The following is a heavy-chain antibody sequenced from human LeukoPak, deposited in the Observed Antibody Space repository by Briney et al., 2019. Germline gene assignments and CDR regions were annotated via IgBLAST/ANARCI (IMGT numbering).Heavy chain of an antibody. V-gene: IGHV4-34*01. Sequence: SETQSLTCAVYGGSFSGYYWSWIRQPPGKGLEWIGEINHSGSTNYNPSLKSRVTISVDTSKNQFSLKLSSVTAADTAVYYCARVGGRLIDYWGQGTLVTVSS. CDR3: ARVGGRLIDY. CDR2: INHSGST. J-gene: IGHJ4*02. D-gene: IGHD2-8*01. CDR1: GGSFSGYY.